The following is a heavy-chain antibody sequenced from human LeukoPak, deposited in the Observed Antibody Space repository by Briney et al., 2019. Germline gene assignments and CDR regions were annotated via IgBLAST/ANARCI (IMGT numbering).Heavy chain of an antibody. CDR2: IYTSGSN. CDR3: AINYNGSSGSWAGLDY. V-gene: IGHV4-4*09. D-gene: IGHD3-22*01. J-gene: IGHJ4*02. Sequence: AETLSLTCTVSGVSISSYYWSWIRQPPGKGLEWIGYIYTSGSNNYNPSLKNGVTISVDTSKNQLSLKLSSVTAADTAGYHCAINYNGSSGSWAGLDYWGQGTLVTVST. CDR1: GVSISSYY.